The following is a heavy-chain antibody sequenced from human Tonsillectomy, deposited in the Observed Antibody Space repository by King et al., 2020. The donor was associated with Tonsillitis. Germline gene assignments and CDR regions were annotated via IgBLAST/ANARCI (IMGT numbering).Heavy chain of an antibody. V-gene: IGHV4-59*01. CDR1: GGSIIGYY. D-gene: IGHD3-22*01. Sequence: QLQESGPGLVKPSETLSLTCTVSGGSIIGYYCSWIRQPPGKGLEWIGYISYSGSTNYNPSLKIRVTISVDTSKNQFSLKRSSVTAADTAVDYCGGDKNYYDSSGYYRGGFDYWGQGTLVTVSS. J-gene: IGHJ4*02. CDR2: ISYSGST. CDR3: GGDKNYYDSSGYYRGGFDY.